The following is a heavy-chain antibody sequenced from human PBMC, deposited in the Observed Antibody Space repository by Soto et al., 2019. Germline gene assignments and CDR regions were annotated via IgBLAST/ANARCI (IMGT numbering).Heavy chain of an antibody. J-gene: IGHJ5*02. CDR3: AVGYSSSSIWFDP. Sequence: HSETLCLTCTVCSGVVISDYRSWIRQPPGKGLEWIGYIYYSGSTNYNPSLKSRVTISVDTSKNQFSLKLSSVTAADTAVYYCAVGYSSSSIWFDPWGQGTLVTVSS. V-gene: IGHV4-59*08. CDR2: IYYSGST. CDR1: SGVVISDY. D-gene: IGHD6-6*01.